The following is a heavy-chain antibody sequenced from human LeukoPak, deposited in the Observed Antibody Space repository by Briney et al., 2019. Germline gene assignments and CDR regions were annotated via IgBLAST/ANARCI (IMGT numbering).Heavy chain of an antibody. Sequence: VASVKVSCKASGYTFSAYYIHWVRQAPGQGLEWMGWINPNSGGTNFAQKFQGRVTLTRDTSISTAHMELSRLRSDDTAVYYCARGDVLTGPHNWFDPWGQGTLVTVPS. CDR1: GYTFSAYY. J-gene: IGHJ5*02. V-gene: IGHV1-2*02. CDR3: ARGDVLTGPHNWFDP. D-gene: IGHD3-9*01. CDR2: INPNSGGT.